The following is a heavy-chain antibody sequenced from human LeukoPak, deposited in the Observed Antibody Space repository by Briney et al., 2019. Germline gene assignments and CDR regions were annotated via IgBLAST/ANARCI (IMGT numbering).Heavy chain of an antibody. D-gene: IGHD2/OR15-2a*01. CDR3: TRENRPFCPFAY. V-gene: IGHV4-4*02. Sequence: NPSGTLSLTCGVSGGSIDMTNYWSWVRQAPGKGLEWIGEIAHDGTRNYNASLRSRVAMSLDRANNQFSLSLTSVTAADTAVYYCTRENRPFCPFAYWGQGVLVTVSP. CDR2: IAHDGTR. J-gene: IGHJ4*02. CDR1: GGSIDMTNY.